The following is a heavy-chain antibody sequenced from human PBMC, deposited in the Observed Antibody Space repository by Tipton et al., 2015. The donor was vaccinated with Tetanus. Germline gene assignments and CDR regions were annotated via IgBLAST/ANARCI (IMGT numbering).Heavy chain of an antibody. J-gene: IGHJ6*02. CDR1: GYTFTDYY. CDR3: ARVSVVVGFFAYYSAMDI. D-gene: IGHD2-15*01. Sequence: QVQLVQSGAEVKKPGASVKVSCKASGYTFTDYYIHWVRQAPGQGLEWMGWINPNSGGTNYAQKFQGRVTMSRYTSLSTAYMELSSLRFDDTAMYYCARVSVVVGFFAYYSAMDIWGQGTTVTVSS. V-gene: IGHV1-2*02. CDR2: INPNSGGT.